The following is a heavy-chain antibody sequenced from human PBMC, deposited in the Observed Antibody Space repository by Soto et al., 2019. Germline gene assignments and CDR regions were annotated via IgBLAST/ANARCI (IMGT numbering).Heavy chain of an antibody. D-gene: IGHD3-22*01. V-gene: IGHV3-30-3*01. CDR3: ARVLDMIVVGSGMDD. CDR1: GFTFSSYA. Sequence: QVQLVESGGGVVQPGRSLRLSCAASGFTFSSYAMHWVRQAPGKGLEWVAVISYDGSNKYYADSVKGRFTISRVNSRNTRYLQMNRLRAEVTAVYYCARVLDMIVVGSGMDDWGQGTTLTVSS. J-gene: IGHJ6*02. CDR2: ISYDGSNK.